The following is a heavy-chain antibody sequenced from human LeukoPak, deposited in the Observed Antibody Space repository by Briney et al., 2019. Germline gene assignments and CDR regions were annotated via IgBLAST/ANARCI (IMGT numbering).Heavy chain of an antibody. V-gene: IGHV4-59*01. CDR3: ARIEDYGGNSVNY. D-gene: IGHD4-23*01. Sequence: SETLSLTCTVSGGSISSYYWSWIRQPPGKGLEWSGYIYYSGSTNYNPSLKSRVTISVDTSKNQFSLKLSSVTAADTAVYYCARIEDYGGNSVNYWGQGTLVTVSS. CDR2: IYYSGST. J-gene: IGHJ4*02. CDR1: GGSISSYY.